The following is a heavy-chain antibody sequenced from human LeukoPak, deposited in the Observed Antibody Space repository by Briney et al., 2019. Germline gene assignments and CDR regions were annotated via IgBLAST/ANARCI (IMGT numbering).Heavy chain of an antibody. CDR3: ARHPALWFGEPLDY. D-gene: IGHD3-10*01. J-gene: IGHJ4*02. Sequence: PSETLSLTCTVSGGSISSSSYYWGWIRQPPGKGLEWIGSIYYSGSTYYNPSLKSRVTISVDTSKNQFSLKLSSVTAADTAVCYCARHPALWFGEPLDYWGQGILVTVSS. CDR2: IYYSGST. CDR1: GGSISSSSYY. V-gene: IGHV4-39*01.